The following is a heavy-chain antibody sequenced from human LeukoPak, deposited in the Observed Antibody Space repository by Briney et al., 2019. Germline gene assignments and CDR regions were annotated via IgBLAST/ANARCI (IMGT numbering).Heavy chain of an antibody. Sequence: SETLSLTCTVSGGSISSYYWSWIRQPPGKGLEWIGYIYYSGSTNYNPSLKSRVTISVDTSKHQFSLKLSSVTAADTAVYYCARSSYSSGWIDYWGQGTLVTVSS. J-gene: IGHJ4*02. CDR1: GGSISSYY. V-gene: IGHV4-59*08. D-gene: IGHD6-19*01. CDR3: ARSSYSSGWIDY. CDR2: IYYSGST.